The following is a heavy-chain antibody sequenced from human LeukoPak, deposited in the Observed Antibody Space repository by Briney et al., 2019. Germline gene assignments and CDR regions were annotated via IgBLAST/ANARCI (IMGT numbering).Heavy chain of an antibody. Sequence: ASVKVSCKASGYTFTSYGISWVRQAPGQGLEWMGWISAYNGNTNYAQKLQGRVTMTTDTSTSTAYMELRSLRSDDTAVYYCAREQPEQWLVLEGPGYFDYWGQGTLVTVSS. J-gene: IGHJ4*02. CDR3: AREQPEQWLVLEGPGYFDY. D-gene: IGHD6-19*01. V-gene: IGHV1-18*01. CDR1: GYTFTSYG. CDR2: ISAYNGNT.